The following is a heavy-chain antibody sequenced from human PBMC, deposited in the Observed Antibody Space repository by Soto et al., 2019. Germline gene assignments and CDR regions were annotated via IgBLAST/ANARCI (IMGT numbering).Heavy chain of an antibody. CDR3: AREDDGGDRDYYGLDV. Sequence: SETLSLTCTVSGGSISFDHYHWTWIRQPPGKGLEWIGYVHYSGSVLYNPSLQSRVSISVDTSKNQFSLKLSSVTAADTAVYFCAREDDGGDRDYYGLDVWGKGTTVTVSS. D-gene: IGHD2-21*02. J-gene: IGHJ6*04. CDR2: VHYSGSV. V-gene: IGHV4-30-4*01. CDR1: GGSISFDHYH.